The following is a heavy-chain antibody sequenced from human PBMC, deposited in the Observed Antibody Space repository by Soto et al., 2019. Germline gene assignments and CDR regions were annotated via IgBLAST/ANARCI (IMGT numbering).Heavy chain of an antibody. Sequence: EVQVLESGGGLVQPGGSLRLSCAASGFTFSSYAMSWVRQAPGKGLEWVSGISGGGGITYYAHSAKGRFTISRDNSKNTLYLQMISLRDEDKAVYYCAKDTVTPPPGAFDIWGQGTMVTVSS. J-gene: IGHJ3*02. D-gene: IGHD4-17*01. V-gene: IGHV3-23*01. CDR3: AKDTVTPPPGAFDI. CDR1: GFTFSSYA. CDR2: ISGGGGIT.